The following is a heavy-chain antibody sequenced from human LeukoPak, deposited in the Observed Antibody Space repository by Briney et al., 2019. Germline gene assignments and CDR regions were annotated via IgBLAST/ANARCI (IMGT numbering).Heavy chain of an antibody. CDR1: GGPFSGYF. J-gene: IGHJ4*02. Sequence: NSSETLSLTCAVSGGPFSGYFWSRIRQPPGRGLEWIGEIHNSGTTNYNPSINSRVTISEDTSKNQFHLNLSSVTAADTAVYYCARRYYYNLGSFPFDFWGQGTLVTVSS. V-gene: IGHV4-34*01. D-gene: IGHD3-10*01. CDR3: ARRYYYNLGSFPFDF. CDR2: IHNSGTT.